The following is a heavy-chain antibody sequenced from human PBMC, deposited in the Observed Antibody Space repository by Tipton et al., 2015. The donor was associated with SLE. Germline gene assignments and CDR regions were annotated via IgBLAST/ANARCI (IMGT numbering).Heavy chain of an antibody. CDR2: ITSSSSYI. Sequence: SLRLSCAASGFTFSSYGMSWVRQAPGKGLEGVASITSSSSYIYYGEAVEGRFSISRDNAKNSLFLQMNSVKVEDTGVYFCARDDIAARPSWFDPWGLGTLVTVSS. D-gene: IGHD6-6*01. J-gene: IGHJ5*02. CDR1: GFTFSSYG. CDR3: ARDDIAARPSWFDP. V-gene: IGHV3-21*03.